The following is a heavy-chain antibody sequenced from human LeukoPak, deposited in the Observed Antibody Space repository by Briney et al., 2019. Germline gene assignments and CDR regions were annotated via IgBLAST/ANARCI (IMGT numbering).Heavy chain of an antibody. Sequence: PSETLSLTCAVYGGSFSGYYWSWIRQPPGKGLEWIGEINHSGSTNYNPSLKSRVTISVDPSKNQFSLKLSSVTAADTAVYYCARGVGGSYHRFFYYFDFWGQGTLVTVSS. V-gene: IGHV4-34*01. CDR1: GGSFSGYY. D-gene: IGHD1-26*01. J-gene: IGHJ4*02. CDR3: ARGVGGSYHRFFYYFDF. CDR2: INHSGST.